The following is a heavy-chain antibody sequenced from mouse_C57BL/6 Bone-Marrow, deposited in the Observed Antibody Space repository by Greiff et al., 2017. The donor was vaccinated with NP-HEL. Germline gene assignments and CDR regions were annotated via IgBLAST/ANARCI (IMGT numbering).Heavy chain of an antibody. V-gene: IGHV14-3*01. CDR1: GFNFKNTY. CDR3: ARSAY. Sequence: VQLQQSVAELVRPGASVKLSCTASGFNFKNTYMHWVKQRPEKGLEWIGRIDPANGNTKYAPKFQGKATLTADTSSNTAYLQLSSLTSEDTAIYYCARSAYWGQGTTLTVSS. CDR2: IDPANGNT. J-gene: IGHJ2*01.